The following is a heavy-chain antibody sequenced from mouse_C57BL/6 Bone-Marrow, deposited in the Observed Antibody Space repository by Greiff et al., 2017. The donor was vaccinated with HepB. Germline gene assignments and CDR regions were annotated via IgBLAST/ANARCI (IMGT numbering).Heavy chain of an antibody. J-gene: IGHJ1*03. Sequence: QVQLQQSGAELMKPGASVKLSCKATGYTFTGYWIEWVKQRPGHGLEWIGEILPGSGSTNYNEKFKGKATFTADTSSNTAYMRLSSLTTEDSTIYYCATWYDSFDVWGTGTTVTVSS. CDR2: ILPGSGST. D-gene: IGHD2-4*01. V-gene: IGHV1-9*01. CDR3: ATWYDSFDV. CDR1: GYTFTGYW.